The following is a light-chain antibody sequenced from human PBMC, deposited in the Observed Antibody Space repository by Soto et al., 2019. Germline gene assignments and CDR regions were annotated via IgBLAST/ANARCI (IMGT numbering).Light chain of an antibody. CDR3: QQRSNWPRT. CDR2: DAS. CDR1: QSVSSY. Sequence: EIVLTQSPATLSLSPGERATLSCRASQSVSSYLAWYQQKPAQPPRLLIYDASNRATGIPARFSGSGSGTDFTLTISILEPEDFAVYYCQQRSNWPRTFGQGTKLEIK. J-gene: IGKJ2*01. V-gene: IGKV3-11*01.